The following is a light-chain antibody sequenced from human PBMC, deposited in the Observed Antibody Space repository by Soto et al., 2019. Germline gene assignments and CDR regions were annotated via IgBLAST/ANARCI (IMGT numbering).Light chain of an antibody. CDR1: SGHSSYA. CDR2: LNNDGSH. Sequence: QSVLTQSPSASASLGASVKLTCTLSSGHSSYAIAWHQKQPGKGPRYLMDLNNDGSHTKGDGIPDRFSGSSSGADRYLIISSRQADDEADYYCQTWGTGFQFFGGGTQVTVL. J-gene: IGLJ2*01. CDR3: QTWGTGFQF. V-gene: IGLV4-69*01.